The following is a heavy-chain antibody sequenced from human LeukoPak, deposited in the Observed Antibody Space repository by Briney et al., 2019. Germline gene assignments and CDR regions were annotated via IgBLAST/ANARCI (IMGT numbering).Heavy chain of an antibody. V-gene: IGHV1-46*03. D-gene: IGHD6-13*01. Sequence: GASVKVSCKASGYTFTSYYMHWVRQAPGQGLEWMGIINPSGGSTSYAQKFQGRVTMTRDTSTSTVYMELSSLRSEDTAVYYCASEIAAAGTYYYYYGMDVWGQGTTVTVSS. CDR2: INPSGGST. CDR1: GYTFTSYY. CDR3: ASEIAAAGTYYYYYGMDV. J-gene: IGHJ6*02.